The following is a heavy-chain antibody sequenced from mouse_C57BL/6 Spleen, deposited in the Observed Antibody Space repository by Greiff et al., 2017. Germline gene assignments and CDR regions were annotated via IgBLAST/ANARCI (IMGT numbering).Heavy chain of an antibody. V-gene: IGHV5-16*01. J-gene: IGHJ1*03. CDR2: INYDGSST. CDR3: ARALYYYGYFDV. CDR1: GFTFSDYY. Sequence: DVQLVESEGGLVQPGSSMKLSCTASGFTFSDYYMAWVRQVPEKGLEWVANINYDGSSTYYLDSLKSRFIISRDNAKNILYLQMSSLKSEDTATYYCARALYYYGYFDVWGTGTTVTVSS. D-gene: IGHD1-1*02.